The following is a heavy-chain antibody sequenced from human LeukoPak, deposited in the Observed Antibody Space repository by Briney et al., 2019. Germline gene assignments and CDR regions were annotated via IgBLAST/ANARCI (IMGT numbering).Heavy chain of an antibody. J-gene: IGHJ4*02. V-gene: IGHV1-69*01. D-gene: IGHD4-11*01. Sequence: GGSLRLSCAASGGTFSSYAISWVRQAPGQGLEWMGGIIPIFGTANYAQKFQGRVTITADESTSTAYMELSSLRSEDTAVYYCARAGLPGYYFDYWGQGTLVTVSS. CDR2: IIPIFGTA. CDR3: ARAGLPGYYFDY. CDR1: GGTFSSYA.